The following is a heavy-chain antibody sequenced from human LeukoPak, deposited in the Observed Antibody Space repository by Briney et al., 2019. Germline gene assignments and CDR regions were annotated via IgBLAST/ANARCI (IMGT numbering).Heavy chain of an antibody. CDR1: GGSISSGDYY. V-gene: IGHV4-30-4*01. J-gene: IGHJ3*02. CDR2: IYYSGST. Sequence: SETLSLTCTVSGGSISSGDYYWSWIRQPPGKGLEWIGYIYYSGSTYYNPSLKSRVTVSVDTSKNQFSLKLSSVTAADTAVYYCARAVQDAFDIWGQGTMVTVSS. CDR3: ARAVQDAFDI.